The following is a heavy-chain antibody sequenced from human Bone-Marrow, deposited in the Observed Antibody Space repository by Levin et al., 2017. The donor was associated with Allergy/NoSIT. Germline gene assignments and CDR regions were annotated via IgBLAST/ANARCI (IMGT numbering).Heavy chain of an antibody. J-gene: IGHJ6*02. CDR2: INSDGSST. Sequence: LSLTCAASGFTFSSSWMHWVRQAPGKGLVWVSRINSDGSSTNYADSVKGRFTISRDNAKNTLYLQMNSLRAEDTAVYYCARKDCSSGSCYSSYYYYGMDGWGQGTTVTVSS. CDR3: ARKDCSSGSCYSSYYYYGMDG. D-gene: IGHD2-15*01. CDR1: GFTFSSSW. V-gene: IGHV3-74*01.